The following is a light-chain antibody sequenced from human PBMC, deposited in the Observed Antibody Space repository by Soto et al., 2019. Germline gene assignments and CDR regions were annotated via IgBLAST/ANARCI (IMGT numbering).Light chain of an antibody. CDR1: QSVNSNY. J-gene: IGKJ1*01. V-gene: IGKV3-20*01. CDR2: GAS. Sequence: EIVLTQSPATLYVSPVERSILSFRASQSVNSNYLAWYQQKPGQAPRLLIYGASNRATGIPDRFSGSGSGTDFTLTISRLEPEDFAVYYCQQYGSSGTFGQGTKVDIK. CDR3: QQYGSSGT.